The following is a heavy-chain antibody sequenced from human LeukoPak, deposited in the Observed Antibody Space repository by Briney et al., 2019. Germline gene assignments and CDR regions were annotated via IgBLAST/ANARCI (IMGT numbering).Heavy chain of an antibody. J-gene: IGHJ6*02. Sequence: ASVKVSCKASGYTFTSYDINWVRQATGQGLEWMGWMNPNSGNTGYAQKFQGRVTMTRNTSISTAYMELSSLRSEDTAVYYCARDRPPDYDFWSGYSYYYYYGMDVWGQGTTVTVSS. D-gene: IGHD3-3*01. CDR3: ARDRPPDYDFWSGYSYYYYYGMDV. CDR1: GYTFTSYD. V-gene: IGHV1-8*01. CDR2: MNPNSGNT.